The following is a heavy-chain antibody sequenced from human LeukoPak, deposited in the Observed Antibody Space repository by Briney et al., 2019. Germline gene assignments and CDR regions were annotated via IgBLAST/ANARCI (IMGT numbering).Heavy chain of an antibody. CDR2: IYHSGST. Sequence: PSETLSLTCTVSGYSISSGYYWGWIRQPPGKGLEWIGSIYHSGSTYYNPSLKSRVTISVDTSKNQFSLKLSSVTAADTAVYYCARGLGYCSGGSCYSFDYWGQGTLVTVSS. V-gene: IGHV4-38-2*02. J-gene: IGHJ4*02. CDR3: ARGLGYCSGGSCYSFDY. CDR1: GYSISSGYY. D-gene: IGHD2-15*01.